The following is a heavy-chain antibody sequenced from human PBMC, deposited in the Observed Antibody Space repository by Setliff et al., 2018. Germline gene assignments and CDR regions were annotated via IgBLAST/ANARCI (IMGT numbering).Heavy chain of an antibody. D-gene: IGHD5-12*01. CDR2: IYTSGST. V-gene: IGHV4-61*02. J-gene: IGHJ4*02. Sequence: SETLSLTCTVSGGSISSGTYYWSWIRQPAGKGLEWIGRIYTSGSTNYNPSLKSRVTMSLDTSKNQFSLKLTSVTAADTAMYYCAGTPALGTSWLSPFDYWGQGTLVTVPQ. CDR1: GGSISSGTYY. CDR3: AGTPALGTSWLSPFDY.